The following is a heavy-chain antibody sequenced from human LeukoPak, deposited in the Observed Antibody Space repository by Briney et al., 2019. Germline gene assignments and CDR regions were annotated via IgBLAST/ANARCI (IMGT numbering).Heavy chain of an antibody. CDR1: GYTFTSYG. CDR3: ARANWNDVPDAFDI. Sequence: ASVKVSCKASGYTFTSYGISWVRQAPGQGLEWMGWISAYNGNTNYAQKLQGRVTMTTDTSTSTAYMELRSLRSDDTAVYYCARANWNDVPDAFDIWGQGTMVIVSS. V-gene: IGHV1-18*04. CDR2: ISAYNGNT. D-gene: IGHD1-1*01. J-gene: IGHJ3*02.